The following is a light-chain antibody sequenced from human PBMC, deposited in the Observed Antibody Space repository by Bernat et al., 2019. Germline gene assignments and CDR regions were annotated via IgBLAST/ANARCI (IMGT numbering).Light chain of an antibody. V-gene: IGKV1-5*03. CDR2: KAS. CDR1: QTINSW. Sequence: DIQMTQSPSTLSAYVGDRVTITCRASQTINSWLAWYQQKPGKVPNLLIYKASSLQSGVASRFSGSGSGTDFTLTISSLQPDDFATYYCRQYKAYPLTVGGGTKVEIK. CDR3: RQYKAYPLT. J-gene: IGKJ4*01.